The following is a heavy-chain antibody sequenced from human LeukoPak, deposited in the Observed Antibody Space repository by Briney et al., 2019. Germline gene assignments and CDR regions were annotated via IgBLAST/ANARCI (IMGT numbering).Heavy chain of an antibody. CDR1: GFTFSNYW. J-gene: IGHJ4*02. V-gene: IGHV3-74*03. Sequence: PGGSLRLSCAASGFTFSNYWVHWVRQAPGKGVVGVSRINRDRSTTKYADSVKGRVTVSRDNAKNTLNLQMNSLRAEDTAVYYCARDKKSGESSEIDYWGQGTLVTVSS. CDR3: ARDKKSGESSEIDY. CDR2: INRDRSTT. D-gene: IGHD3-10*01.